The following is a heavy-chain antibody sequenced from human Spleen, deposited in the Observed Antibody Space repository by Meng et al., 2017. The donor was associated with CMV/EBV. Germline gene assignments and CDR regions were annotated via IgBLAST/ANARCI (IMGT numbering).Heavy chain of an antibody. CDR1: GFTFSSYG. V-gene: IGHV3-30*02. CDR3: ARSYYGSSGYLFDY. D-gene: IGHD3-22*01. Sequence: GGSLRLSCAASGFTFSSYGMHWVRQAPGKGLEWVAFIRYDGSNKYYADSVKGRFTISRDNSKNTLYLQMNSLRAEDTAVYYCARSYYGSSGYLFDYWGQGTLVTVSS. J-gene: IGHJ4*02. CDR2: IRYDGSNK.